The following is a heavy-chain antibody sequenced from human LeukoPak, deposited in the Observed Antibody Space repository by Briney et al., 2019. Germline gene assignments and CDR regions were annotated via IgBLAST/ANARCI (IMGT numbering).Heavy chain of an antibody. CDR3: AKEAGVVVVVASTFAFDY. J-gene: IGHJ4*02. D-gene: IGHD2-15*01. Sequence: GGSLRLSCAASGFTFSSYGMHWVRQAPVKGLEWVSVISYDGSNKYYADSVKGRFTISRDNSKNTLYLQMNSLRAEDTAVYYCAKEAGVVVVVASTFAFDYWGQGTLVTVSS. V-gene: IGHV3-30*18. CDR2: ISYDGSNK. CDR1: GFTFSSYG.